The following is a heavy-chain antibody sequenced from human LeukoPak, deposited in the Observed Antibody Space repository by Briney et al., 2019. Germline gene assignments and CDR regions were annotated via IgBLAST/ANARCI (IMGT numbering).Heavy chain of an antibody. CDR2: ISSSSSYI. CDR3: ARIDGSPDAFDI. J-gene: IGHJ3*02. Sequence: GGSLRLSCAASGFTFSSYSMNWVRQAPGKGLEWVSFISSSSSYIYYADSVKGRFTISRDNAKNSLYLQMNSLRAEDTAVYYCARIDGSPDAFDIWGQGTMVTVSS. V-gene: IGHV3-21*01. D-gene: IGHD3-22*01. CDR1: GFTFSSYS.